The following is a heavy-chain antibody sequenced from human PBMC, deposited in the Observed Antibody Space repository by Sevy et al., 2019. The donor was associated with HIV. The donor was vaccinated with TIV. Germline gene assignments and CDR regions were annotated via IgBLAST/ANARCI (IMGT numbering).Heavy chain of an antibody. CDR2: IGTAGDT. CDR1: GFTFSSYD. Sequence: GGSLRLSCAASGFTFSSYDMHWVRQATGKGLEWVSVIGTAGDTYYPGSVKGRFTISRENAKNSLYLQMNSLRAGDTAVYYCARGIGGNPRRGFDYWGQGTLVTVSS. D-gene: IGHD2-15*01. CDR3: ARGIGGNPRRGFDY. V-gene: IGHV3-13*01. J-gene: IGHJ4*02.